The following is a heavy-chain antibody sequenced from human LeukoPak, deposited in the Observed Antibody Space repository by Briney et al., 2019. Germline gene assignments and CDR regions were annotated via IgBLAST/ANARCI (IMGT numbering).Heavy chain of an antibody. Sequence: SETLSLTCTVSGGSISSGSYYWSWIRQPAGKGLEWIGRIYTSGSTNYNPSLRSRVTISVDTSKSQFSLKLSSVTAADTAVYYCARDPVYDILTGYHRYYYYMDVWGKGTTVTVSS. CDR3: ARDPVYDILTGYHRYYYYMDV. V-gene: IGHV4-61*02. J-gene: IGHJ6*03. CDR2: IYTSGST. D-gene: IGHD3-9*01. CDR1: GGSISSGSYY.